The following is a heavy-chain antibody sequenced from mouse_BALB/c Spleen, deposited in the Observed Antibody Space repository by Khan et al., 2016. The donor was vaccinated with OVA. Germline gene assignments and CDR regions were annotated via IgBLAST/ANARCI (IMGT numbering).Heavy chain of an antibody. CDR1: GFSLTTYG. V-gene: IGHV2-2*02. CDR2: IWSGGST. CDR3: ARNYDYDEGLTY. D-gene: IGHD2-4*01. J-gene: IGHJ3*01. Sequence: QVQLQQSGPGLVQPSQSLSITCPVSGFSLTTYGVHWVRQSPGKGLEWLGVIWSGGSTDYNAAFISRLSISKDSSKSQVFFKMNSLQVNDTAIYYGARNYDYDEGLTYWGQGTLVTVSA.